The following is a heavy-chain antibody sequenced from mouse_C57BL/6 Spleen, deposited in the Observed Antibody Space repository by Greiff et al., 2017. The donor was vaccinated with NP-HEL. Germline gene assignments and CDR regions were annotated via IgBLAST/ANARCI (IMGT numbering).Heavy chain of an antibody. CDR1: GYTFTSYW. CDR2: IDPSDSET. J-gene: IGHJ2*01. Sequence: QVQLQQPGAELVRPGSSVKLSCKASGYTFTSYWMHWVKQRPIQGLEWIGNIDPSDSETHYNQKFKDKATLTVDKSSSTAYMQLSSLTSEDSAVYYCARGYYGSRYEGRYYFDYWGQGTTLTVSS. D-gene: IGHD1-1*01. CDR3: ARGYYGSRYEGRYYFDY. V-gene: IGHV1-52*01.